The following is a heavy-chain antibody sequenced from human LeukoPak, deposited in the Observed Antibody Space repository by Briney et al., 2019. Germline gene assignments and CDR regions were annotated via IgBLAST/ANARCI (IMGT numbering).Heavy chain of an antibody. J-gene: IGHJ4*02. CDR3: TRVGYIDEGIDY. D-gene: IGHD5-24*01. Sequence: SLRLSCEGSAFIFSGHWMNWVRQTPGKGLEWVANIKQDGSKKSYVDSVKGRFTISRDNAKNSLYLQMNSLRAEDTAIYYCTRVGYIDEGIDYWGQGTLVTVSS. CDR2: IKQDGSKK. CDR1: AFIFSGHW. V-gene: IGHV3-7*04.